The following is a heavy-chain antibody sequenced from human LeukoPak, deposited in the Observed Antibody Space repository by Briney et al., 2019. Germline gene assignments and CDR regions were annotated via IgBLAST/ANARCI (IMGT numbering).Heavy chain of an antibody. CDR3: VREWKQTLVVSSSRQGPFDL. CDR1: GYTLTELS. V-gene: IGHV3-30*02. CDR2: IRYDGSNQ. Sequence: SCKVSGYTLTELSMHWVRQAPGKGLEWVAFIRYDGSNQYYADSVKGRFTISRDNSIHTLYLQMSILRPEDTAVYYRVREWKQTLVVSSSRQGPFDLWGQGTLVTVSS. J-gene: IGHJ4*02. D-gene: IGHD5-18*01.